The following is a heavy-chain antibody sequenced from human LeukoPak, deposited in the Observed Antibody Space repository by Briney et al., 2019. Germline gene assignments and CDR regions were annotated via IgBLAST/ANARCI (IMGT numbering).Heavy chain of an antibody. D-gene: IGHD3-10*01. J-gene: IGHJ4*02. CDR3: ARRALGFGDPSFEY. V-gene: IGHV4-39*07. Sequence: PSETLSLTCTVSGGSISSNNYYWGWIRQPPGKGLEWIGSIYYSGSTYNNPSLKSRVTISVDTSKNQFSLKLSSVTAADTAVYYCARRALGFGDPSFEYWGQGTLVTISS. CDR2: IYYSGST. CDR1: GGSISSNNYY.